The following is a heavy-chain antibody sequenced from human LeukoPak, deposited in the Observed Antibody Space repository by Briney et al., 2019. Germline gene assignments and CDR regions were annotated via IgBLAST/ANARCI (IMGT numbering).Heavy chain of an antibody. V-gene: IGHV1-46*01. J-gene: IGHJ5*02. CDR3: ARGGEALWFGELNWFDP. CDR2: INPSGGST. Sequence: GASVKVSCKASGYTFTSYYMHWVRQAPGQGLGWMGIINPSGGSTSYAQKFQGRVTMTRDTSTSTVYMELSSLRSEDTAVYYCARGGEALWFGELNWFDPWGQGTLVTVSS. CDR1: GYTFTSYY. D-gene: IGHD3-10*01.